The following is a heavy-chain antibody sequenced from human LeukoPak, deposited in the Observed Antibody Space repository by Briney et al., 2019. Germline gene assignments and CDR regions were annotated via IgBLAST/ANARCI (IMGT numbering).Heavy chain of an antibody. V-gene: IGHV3-7*01. Sequence: GGSLRLSCAASGFTFSAYWMSWVRQAPGKGLEWVANIKEDGSETYYVDSVEGRFTISRDNANNSLYLQMNSLRAEDTAVYYCARGCSGGSCYPEGYYYYGMDVWGQGTTVTVS. J-gene: IGHJ6*02. CDR2: IKEDGSET. CDR1: GFTFSAYW. D-gene: IGHD2-15*01. CDR3: ARGCSGGSCYPEGYYYYGMDV.